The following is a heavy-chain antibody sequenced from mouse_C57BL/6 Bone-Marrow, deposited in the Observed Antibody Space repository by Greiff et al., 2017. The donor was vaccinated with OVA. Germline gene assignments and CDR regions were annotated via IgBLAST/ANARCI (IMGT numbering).Heavy chain of an antibody. D-gene: IGHD3-3*01. CDR3: AREGGTKGYFDV. J-gene: IGHJ1*03. V-gene: IGHV5-15*01. CDR1: GFTFSDYG. Sequence: DVQLVESGGGLVQPGGSLKLSCAASGFTFSDYGMAWVRQATRKGPEWVAFISNLAYSIYYADTVTGRFTISRENAKNTLYLEMSSLRSEDTAMYYCAREGGTKGYFDVWGTGTTVTVSS. CDR2: ISNLAYSI.